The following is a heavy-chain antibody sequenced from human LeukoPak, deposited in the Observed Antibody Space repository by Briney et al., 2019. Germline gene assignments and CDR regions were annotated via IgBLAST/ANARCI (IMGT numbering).Heavy chain of an antibody. CDR1: GFTFSSYA. CDR3: AKDTSGSTSYSYHYGMDV. V-gene: IGHV3-23*01. D-gene: IGHD1-26*01. CDR2: ISGSGGTT. J-gene: IGHJ6*02. Sequence: GGSLGLSCVPSGFTFSSYAMSWVRQAPGKGLEWGSVISGSGGTTYYAGSVKGRFTISRDNSKSTLYLQMNSLRAEDTAVYYCAKDTSGSTSYSYHYGMDVWGQGTTVTVSS.